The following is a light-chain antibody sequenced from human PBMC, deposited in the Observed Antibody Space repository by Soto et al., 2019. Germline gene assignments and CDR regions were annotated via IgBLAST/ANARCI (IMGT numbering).Light chain of an antibody. CDR1: SSNIGAGYD. Sequence: QLVLTQPPSVSGAPGQRVTIFCTGSSSNIGAGYDVHWYQQLPGTAPKLLIYGNSNRPSGVPDRFSGSKSGTSASLAITGLQAEDEADYYCQSYDSSLSGLLFGGGTQLTVL. J-gene: IGLJ2*01. V-gene: IGLV1-40*01. CDR2: GNS. CDR3: QSYDSSLSGLL.